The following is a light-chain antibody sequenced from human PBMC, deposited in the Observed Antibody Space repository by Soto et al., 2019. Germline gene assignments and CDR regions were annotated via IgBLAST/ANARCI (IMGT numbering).Light chain of an antibody. CDR2: WAS. V-gene: IGKV4-1*01. CDR1: QTILYSSNNKNY. Sequence: DIVMTQSPDSLAVSLGERATINCKSSQTILYSSNNKNYLAWYQQKPGQPPKLLIYWASTRESGVPDRFSCSGSGTDFTLTISSLQAEDVAVYYCHQYYGNPSFGQGTKLEIK. J-gene: IGKJ2*01. CDR3: HQYYGNPS.